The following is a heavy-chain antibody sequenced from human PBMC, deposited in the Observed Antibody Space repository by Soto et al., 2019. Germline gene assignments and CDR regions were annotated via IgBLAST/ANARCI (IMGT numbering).Heavy chain of an antibody. CDR2: IIPILGIA. V-gene: IGHV1-69*04. Sequence: ASVKVSCKASGGTFSSYTISWVRQAPGQGLEWMGRIIPILGIANYAQKFQGRVTITADKSTSTAYMELSSLRSEDTAVYYCARDPAYGSGWFDPWGQGTLVTVSS. CDR3: ARDPAYGSGWFDP. CDR1: GGTFSSYT. J-gene: IGHJ5*02. D-gene: IGHD3-10*01.